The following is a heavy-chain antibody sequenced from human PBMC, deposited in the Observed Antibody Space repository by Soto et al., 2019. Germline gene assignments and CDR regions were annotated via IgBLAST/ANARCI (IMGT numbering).Heavy chain of an antibody. V-gene: IGHV4-61*01. J-gene: IGHJ6*02. CDR1: GGSVSSNSYY. D-gene: IGHD4-17*01. CDR3: AGDRDGASVTISRAYYYAMDV. CDR2: IYYTGST. Sequence: SETLSLTCTVSGGSVSSNSYYWNWIRQPPGKGLEWIGYIYYTGSTNYNPSLKSRVTISVDTSKNQFSLKMSSVIAADTAVYFCAGDRDGASVTISRAYYYAMDVWGPGTTVTVSS.